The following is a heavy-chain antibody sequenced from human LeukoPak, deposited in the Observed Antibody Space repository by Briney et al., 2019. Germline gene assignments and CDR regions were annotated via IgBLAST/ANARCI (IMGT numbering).Heavy chain of an antibody. V-gene: IGHV4-61*02. CDR3: ARGMDIVVVPAAPLPYYYYYMDV. D-gene: IGHD2-2*03. CDR1: GGSISSGSYY. CDR2: IYTSGST. J-gene: IGHJ6*03. Sequence: PSETLSLTCTVSGGSISSGSYYWSWIRQPAGKGLEWIGRIYTSGSTNYNPSLKSRVTISVDTSKNQFSLKLSSVTAADTAVYYCARGMDIVVVPAAPLPYYYYYMDVWGKGTTVTVSS.